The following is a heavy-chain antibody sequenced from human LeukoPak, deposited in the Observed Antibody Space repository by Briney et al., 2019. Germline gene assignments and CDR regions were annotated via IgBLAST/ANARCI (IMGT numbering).Heavy chain of an antibody. D-gene: IGHD6-19*01. V-gene: IGHV1-2*02. CDR1: GYTFSGYY. CDR3: ARDQYSSSHDY. Sequence: ASVKVSCKTSGYTFSGYYMHWMRQAPGQGLGWMGWINPNSGDTNYAQKFQGRVTMTRDTSISTAYMELSSLRSDDTAVYYCARDQYSSSHDYWGQGTLVTVSS. J-gene: IGHJ4*02. CDR2: INPNSGDT.